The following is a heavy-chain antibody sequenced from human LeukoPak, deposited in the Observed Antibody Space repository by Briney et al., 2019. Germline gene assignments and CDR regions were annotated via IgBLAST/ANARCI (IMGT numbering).Heavy chain of an antibody. V-gene: IGHV3-21*01. CDR1: VFTSDTYT. Sequence: GGSLRLSCVASVFTSDTYTMNWVRQAPGKGLEWVSSISSKSGYIHYADSVKGRFIISRDNAKNSLSLQMNSLRAEDTAVYYCARVRTAYYPDYWGQGTLVTVSS. J-gene: IGHJ4*02. CDR2: ISSKSGYI. D-gene: IGHD3/OR15-3a*01. CDR3: ARVRTAYYPDY.